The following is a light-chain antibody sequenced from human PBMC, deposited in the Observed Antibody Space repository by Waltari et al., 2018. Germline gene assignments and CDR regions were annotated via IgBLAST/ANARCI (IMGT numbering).Light chain of an antibody. J-gene: IGKJ4*01. V-gene: IGKV3-15*01. CDR3: QQYNNWLPLT. CDR2: GAA. CDR1: QSITSN. Sequence: EIVLTQSPVILSVSPGERTTLSCRASQSITSNLAWYQQKPGQSPRLLIYGAAIRAAGIPARFSGSGSGTEFTLTISSLQSEDFAAYYCQQYNNWLPLTFGGGTKVEIK.